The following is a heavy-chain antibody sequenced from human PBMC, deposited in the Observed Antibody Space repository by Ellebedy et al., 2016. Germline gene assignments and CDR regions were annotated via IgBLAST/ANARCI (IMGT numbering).Heavy chain of an antibody. J-gene: IGHJ4*02. CDR3: AKDGGYSSSWYADY. V-gene: IGHV3-23*01. CDR2: ISGSGGST. CDR1: GFTFSSYA. Sequence: GESLKISXAASGFTFSSYAMSWVRQAPGKGLEWVSAISGSGGSTYYADSVKGRFTISRDNSKNTLYLQMNSLRAEDTAVYYCAKDGGYSSSWYADYWGQGTLVTVSS. D-gene: IGHD6-13*01.